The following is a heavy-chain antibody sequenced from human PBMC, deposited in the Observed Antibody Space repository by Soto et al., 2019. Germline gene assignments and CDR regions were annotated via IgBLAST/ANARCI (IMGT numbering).Heavy chain of an antibody. CDR3: ARQKQWLSPFDD. CDR1: GGSITNDDYY. Sequence: QVQLQESGPGLVKPSQTLSLTRTVSGGSITNDDYYWNWIRQLPGKGLEWIGYIHNSGTTDYNPSLKSRVTISVDTSKSQFSLKLSSVTAADTAVYFCARQKQWLSPFDDWGQGTLVTVSS. D-gene: IGHD6-19*01. V-gene: IGHV4-31*03. J-gene: IGHJ4*02. CDR2: IHNSGTT.